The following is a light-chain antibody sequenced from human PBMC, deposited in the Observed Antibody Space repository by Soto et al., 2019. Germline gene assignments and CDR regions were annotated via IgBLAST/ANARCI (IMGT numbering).Light chain of an antibody. V-gene: IGKV1-39*01. CDR3: QHFYSVPFI. CDR2: AAS. Sequence: DIQLTQSPSSLYASVGDRVTITCRASQSIDNFLNWYQQQPGKAPKLLINAASTLDDGVPSRFSGSGSGTDFTLTITNLQPEDFATYYCQHFYSVPFIFDPGTKVDSK. J-gene: IGKJ3*01. CDR1: QSIDNF.